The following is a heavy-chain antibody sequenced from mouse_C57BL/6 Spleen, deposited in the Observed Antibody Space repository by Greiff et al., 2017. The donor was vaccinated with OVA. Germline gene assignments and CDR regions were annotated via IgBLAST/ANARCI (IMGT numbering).Heavy chain of an antibody. V-gene: IGHV1-80*01. Sequence: LVESGAELVKPGASVKISCKASGYAFSSYWMNWVKQRPGKGLEWIGQIYPGDGDTNYNGKFKGKATLTADKSSSTAYMQLSSLTSEDSAVYFCARGENFWGDYWGQGTTLTVSS. D-gene: IGHD4-1*01. J-gene: IGHJ2*01. CDR1: GYAFSSYW. CDR2: IYPGDGDT. CDR3: ARGENFWGDY.